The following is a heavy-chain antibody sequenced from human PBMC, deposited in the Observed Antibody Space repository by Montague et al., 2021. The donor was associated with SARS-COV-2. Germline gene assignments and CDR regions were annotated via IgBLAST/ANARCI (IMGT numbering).Heavy chain of an antibody. D-gene: IGHD3-9*01. CDR2: VLYKKGT. J-gene: IGHJ4*02. Sequence: SETLSITCTVSGVSVTDYYWSWIRQPPGKGLEWVGDVLYKKGTNFSSSLKSRVTISVDTSKNQFSLRLTSVTGADTAFYYCARHPHYDGLNGPPDFWDQGTLVTVSS. CDR1: GVSVTDYY. V-gene: IGHV4-59*08. CDR3: ARHPHYDGLNGPPDF.